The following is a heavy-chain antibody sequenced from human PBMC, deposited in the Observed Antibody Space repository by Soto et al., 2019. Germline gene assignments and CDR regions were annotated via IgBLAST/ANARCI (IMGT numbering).Heavy chain of an antibody. V-gene: IGHV3-30-3*01. Sequence: PGGSLRLSCAASGFTFNTYAMHWVRQAPGKGREWVAVISYDGNNKFYADSVKGRFTISRDNSKNTLYLQMNSLRAEDTAVYFCAVVTLDPMDVWGQGITVTVSS. CDR3: AVVTLDPMDV. CDR2: ISYDGNNK. D-gene: IGHD2-21*02. CDR1: GFTFNTYA. J-gene: IGHJ6*02.